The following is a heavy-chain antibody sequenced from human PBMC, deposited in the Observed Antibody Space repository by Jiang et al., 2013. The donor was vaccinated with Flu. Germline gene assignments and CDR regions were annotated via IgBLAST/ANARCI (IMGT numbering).Heavy chain of an antibody. CDR1: GDSVSSNSAA. V-gene: IGHV6-1*01. CDR2: TYYRPKWYN. Sequence: QTLSLTCAISGDSVSSNSAAWNWIRQSPSRGLEWLGRTYYRPKWYNDYAVSVKSRITINPDTSKNQFSLQLNSVTPEDTAVYYCARGGPPRTYSSSWLYNWFDPWGQGTLVTVSS. D-gene: IGHD6-13*01. CDR3: ARGGPPRTYSSSWLYNWFDP. J-gene: IGHJ5*02.